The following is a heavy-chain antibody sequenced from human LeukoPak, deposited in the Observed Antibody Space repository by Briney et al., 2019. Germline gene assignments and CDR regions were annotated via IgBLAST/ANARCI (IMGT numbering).Heavy chain of an antibody. Sequence: GASVKVSCKASGYTFINCGITWVRQAPGQGLEWMGWISPYNGNTKYLQKLQGRVTMTTDTSTSTAYMEVRSLRSDDTAVCYCAREESIGSYQFLHDYWGQGTLVTVSS. J-gene: IGHJ4*02. CDR1: GYTFINCG. V-gene: IGHV1-18*01. CDR3: AREESIGSYQFLHDY. D-gene: IGHD1-26*01. CDR2: ISPYNGNT.